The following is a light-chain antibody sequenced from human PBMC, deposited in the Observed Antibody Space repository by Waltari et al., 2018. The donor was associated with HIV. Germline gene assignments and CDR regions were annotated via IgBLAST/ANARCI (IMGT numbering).Light chain of an antibody. V-gene: IGLV2-14*01. J-gene: IGLJ3*02. CDR2: GVS. CDR3: SSYAYNSVLV. Sequence: HSALTQPASVSGSPGPSTTISCTGTNRDFGGYDFVSWYQQHPGRAPKLMIFGVSDRPSGVSNRFSGSKSGNRASLTISGVQAEDEADYYCSSYAYNSVLVFGGGTKLTVL. CDR1: NRDFGGYDF.